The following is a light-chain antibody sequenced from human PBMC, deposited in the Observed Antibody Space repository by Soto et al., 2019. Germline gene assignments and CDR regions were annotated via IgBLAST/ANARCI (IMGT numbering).Light chain of an antibody. CDR3: QQRSNWLT. Sequence: EIVLTQSPATLSLSPGERATLSCRASQSVSSYFAWYQQKPGQAPRLLIYDASNRATGIPARFSGSGSGTDFTITISSLEPEDFAVYYCQQRSNWLTFGGGTKVEIK. CDR2: DAS. J-gene: IGKJ4*01. V-gene: IGKV3-11*01. CDR1: QSVSSY.